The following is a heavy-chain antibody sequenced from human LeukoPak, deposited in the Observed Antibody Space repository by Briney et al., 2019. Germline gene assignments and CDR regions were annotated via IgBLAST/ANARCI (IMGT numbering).Heavy chain of an antibody. J-gene: IGHJ4*02. V-gene: IGHV4-30-2*01. CDR3: ARDSGITMVRGVSLDY. CDR1: GGSISSGGYY. D-gene: IGHD3-10*01. Sequence: PSETLSLTCTVSGGSISSGGYYWSWIRQPPGKGLEWIGYIYHSGSTYYNPSLKSRVTISVDRSKNQFSLKLSSVTAADTAVYYCARDSGITMVRGVSLDYWGQGTLVTVSS. CDR2: IYHSGST.